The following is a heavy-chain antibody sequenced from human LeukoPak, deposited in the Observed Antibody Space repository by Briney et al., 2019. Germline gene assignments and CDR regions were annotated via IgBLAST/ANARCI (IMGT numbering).Heavy chain of an antibody. Sequence: ASVKVSCKTSGYTFIDYYVLWVRQAPGQGLEWLGWINPKSGGTKYGQKFQGRVTMTRDTSTTTAYVELSGLRSDDTAVYYCARGHDSSPSYDYWGQGTLVTVSS. CDR1: GYTFIDYY. CDR3: ARGHDSSPSYDY. V-gene: IGHV1-2*02. J-gene: IGHJ1*01. D-gene: IGHD3-22*01. CDR2: INPKSGGT.